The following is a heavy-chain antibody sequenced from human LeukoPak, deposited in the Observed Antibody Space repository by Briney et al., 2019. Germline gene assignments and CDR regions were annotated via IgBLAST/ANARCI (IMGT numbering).Heavy chain of an antibody. Sequence: ASVKVSCKASGYTFTSYAMHWVRQAPGQRLEWMGWINAGNGNTKYSQKFQGRVTITRDTSASTAYMELSSLRSEDTAVYYCARGNAVTTVIRSWFDPWGQGTLVTVSS. CDR1: GYTFTSYA. V-gene: IGHV1-3*01. CDR2: INAGNGNT. D-gene: IGHD4-23*01. J-gene: IGHJ5*02. CDR3: ARGNAVTTVIRSWFDP.